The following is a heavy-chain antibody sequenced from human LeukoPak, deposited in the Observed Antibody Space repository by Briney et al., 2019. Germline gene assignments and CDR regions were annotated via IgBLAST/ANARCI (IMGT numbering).Heavy chain of an antibody. CDR3: AKDKGRISIAAPKDAFDI. V-gene: IGHV4-59*11. CDR2: VYYSGST. CDR1: GGSLSSHF. Sequence: SETLSLTCTVSGGSLSSHFWSWIRQPPGKGLEWIGDVYYSGSTNYNPSLKSRVTISVDTPKNQFSLKLSSVTAADTAIYSCAKDKGRISIAAPKDAFDIWGQGTMVTVSS. J-gene: IGHJ3*02. D-gene: IGHD6-6*01.